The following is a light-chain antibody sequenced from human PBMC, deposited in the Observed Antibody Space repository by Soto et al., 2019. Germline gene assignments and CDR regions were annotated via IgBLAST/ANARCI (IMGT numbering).Light chain of an antibody. CDR2: SNN. CDR3: AAWDDSLNGLYV. J-gene: IGLJ1*01. Sequence: LTQPPSASGTPGQRVTISCSGSSSNIGSNTVNWYQQLPGTAPKLLIYSNNQRPSGVPDRFSGSKSGTSASLAISGLQSEDEADYYCAAWDDSLNGLYVFGTGTKVTVL. V-gene: IGLV1-44*01. CDR1: SSNIGSNT.